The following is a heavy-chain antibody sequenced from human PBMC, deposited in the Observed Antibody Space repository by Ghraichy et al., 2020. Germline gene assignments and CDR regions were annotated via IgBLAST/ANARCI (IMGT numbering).Heavy chain of an antibody. D-gene: IGHD4/OR15-4a*01. CDR1: GGSISSSSYY. J-gene: IGHJ4*02. V-gene: IGHV4-39*01. CDR2: IYYSGST. Sequence: SCTVSGGSISSSSYYWGWIRQPPGKGLEWIGSIYYSGSTYYNPSLKSRVTISVDTSKNQFSLKLSSVTAADTAVYYCASANWYFDYWGQGTLVTVSS. CDR3: ASANWYFDY.